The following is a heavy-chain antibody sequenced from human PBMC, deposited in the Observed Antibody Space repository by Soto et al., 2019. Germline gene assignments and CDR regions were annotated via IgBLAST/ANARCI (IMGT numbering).Heavy chain of an antibody. V-gene: IGHV3-23*01. D-gene: IGHD3-10*01. CDR2: ISGGGDAP. Sequence: EVQLLESGGGLVQPGGSLRLSCAGSGFTFINYAMNWVRQAPGKGLEWVSTISGGGDAPFFADSVRGRFTISRDNSKNTVTLPMNNLGVDDTAGYFCARKVPGSTSRPDYWYADLWGRGTLVTVSS. CDR1: GFTFINYA. J-gene: IGHJ2*01. CDR3: ARKVPGSTSRPDYWYADL.